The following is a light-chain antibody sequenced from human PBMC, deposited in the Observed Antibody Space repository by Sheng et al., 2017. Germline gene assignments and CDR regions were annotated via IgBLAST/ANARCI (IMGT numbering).Light chain of an antibody. J-gene: IGKJ4*01. V-gene: IGKV3-20*01. CDR1: QSVNDNF. Sequence: EVVLTQSPGTLSLSPGQRATLSCRASQSVNDNFLAWYQQKPGQAPSLFIYAAATRATGIPDRFSGSGSGTDFTLTINRLEPEDFAVYYCQQYGSSPLT. CDR2: AAA. CDR3: QQYGSSPLT.